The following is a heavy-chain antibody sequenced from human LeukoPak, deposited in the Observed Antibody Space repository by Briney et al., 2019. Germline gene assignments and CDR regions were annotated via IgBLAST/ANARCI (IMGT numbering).Heavy chain of an antibody. CDR1: GGSFSGYY. CDR3: ARGRYLPLYFDY. Sequence: SETLSLTCAVYGGSFSGYYWSWIRQPPGKGLEWIGEINHSGSTNYNPSLKSRVTISVDTSKNQFFLKLSSVTAADTAVYYCARGRYLPLYFDYWGQGTLDTVSS. V-gene: IGHV4-34*01. J-gene: IGHJ4*02. CDR2: INHSGST. D-gene: IGHD3-16*02.